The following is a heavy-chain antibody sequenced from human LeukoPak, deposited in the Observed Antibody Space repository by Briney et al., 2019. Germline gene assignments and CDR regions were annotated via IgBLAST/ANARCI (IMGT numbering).Heavy chain of an antibody. Sequence: PGGSLRLSCAASGFTFSLFGMTWVRQAPGKGLEWISYISSSRRTINYADSVKGRFTISRDNAKNSLYLQMNNLRAEDTAVNYCARDGDSGGYYYGPFDNWGQGTLVTVSS. CDR2: ISSSRRTI. J-gene: IGHJ4*02. CDR3: ARDGDSGGYYYGPFDN. V-gene: IGHV3-48*04. D-gene: IGHD3-22*01. CDR1: GFTFSLFG.